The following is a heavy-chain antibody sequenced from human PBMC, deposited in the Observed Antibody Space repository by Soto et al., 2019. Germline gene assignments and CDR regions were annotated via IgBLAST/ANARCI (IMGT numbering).Heavy chain of an antibody. CDR3: AMLGGWSGGSSGMDV. V-gene: IGHV3-72*01. J-gene: IGHJ6*02. Sequence: EVQLVESGGGLVQPGGSLRLSCAASGLIFSDYHMDWVRQAPGKGLEWVGRIRRQANSYTTEYAASVKGRFTISRDDSKTSLYLQMNSLKSEDTAVYYCAMLGGWSGGSSGMDVWGQGTTVTVSS. D-gene: IGHD6-19*01. CDR2: IRRQANSYTT. CDR1: GLIFSDYH.